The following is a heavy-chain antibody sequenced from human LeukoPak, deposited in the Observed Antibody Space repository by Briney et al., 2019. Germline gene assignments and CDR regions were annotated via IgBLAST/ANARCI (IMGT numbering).Heavy chain of an antibody. J-gene: IGHJ4*02. CDR2: IYHSGST. V-gene: IGHV4-4*02. D-gene: IGHD6-19*01. Sequence: SETLSLTCAVSGGSISSSNWWSWVRPPPGKGLEWIGEIYHSGSTNYNPSLKSRVTISVDKSKNQFSLKLSSVTAADTTVYYCARDRGIAVAGIDYWGQGTLVTVSS. CDR3: ARDRGIAVAGIDY. CDR1: GGSISSSNW.